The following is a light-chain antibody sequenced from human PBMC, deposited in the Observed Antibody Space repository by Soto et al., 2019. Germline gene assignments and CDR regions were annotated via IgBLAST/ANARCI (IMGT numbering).Light chain of an antibody. J-gene: IGKJ1*01. Sequence: DIQMTQSPSSLSASVGDRVTITCRASQGISNYLAWYQQKPGKVPKLLIYAASTLQSGVPSRFSGSGSGTYFTLTISSLQPEYVATYYCQKYNSAPWTFGQGTKVEIK. CDR3: QKYNSAPWT. V-gene: IGKV1-27*01. CDR1: QGISNY. CDR2: AAS.